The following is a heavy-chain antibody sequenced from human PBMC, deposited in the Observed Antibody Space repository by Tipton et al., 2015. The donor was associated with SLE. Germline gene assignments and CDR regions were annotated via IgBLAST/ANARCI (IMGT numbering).Heavy chain of an antibody. CDR3: ASGDYYDSPGWFDP. CDR2: IYYSGST. Sequence: TLSLTCTVSGGSISSYYWSWIRQHPGKGLEWIGYIYYSGSTYYNPSLKSRVTISVDTSKNQFSLKLSSVTAADTAVYYCASGDYYDSPGWFDPWGQGTLVTVSS. J-gene: IGHJ5*02. V-gene: IGHV4-31*03. D-gene: IGHD3-22*01. CDR1: GGSISSYY.